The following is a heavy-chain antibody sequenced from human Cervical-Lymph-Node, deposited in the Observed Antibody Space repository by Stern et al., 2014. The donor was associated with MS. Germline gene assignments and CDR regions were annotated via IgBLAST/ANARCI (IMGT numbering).Heavy chain of an antibody. CDR1: GFTFSRYS. J-gene: IGHJ4*02. CDR3: AREEFGELTAYFDY. D-gene: IGHD3-10*01. CDR2: ISSSSSYI. V-gene: IGHV3-21*01. Sequence: VQLVQSGGGLVKPGGSLRLSCAASGFTFSRYSMNWVRQAPGQGLEWVSSISSSSSYIYYADSVKGRFTISRDNAKNSLYLQMNSLRAEDSAVYYCAREEFGELTAYFDYWGQGTLVTVSS.